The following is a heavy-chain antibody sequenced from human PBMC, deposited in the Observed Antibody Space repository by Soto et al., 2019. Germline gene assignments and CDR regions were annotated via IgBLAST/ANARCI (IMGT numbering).Heavy chain of an antibody. J-gene: IGHJ6*03. CDR3: ARLTSYYYCYMDV. V-gene: IGHV4-39*01. Sequence: SETLSLTCTVSGGSISSSSYYWGWIRQPPGKGLEWIGSIYYSGSTYYNPSLKSRVTISVDTSKNQFSLKLSSVTAADTAVYYCARLTSYYYCYMDVWGKGTTVTVSS. D-gene: IGHD3-16*01. CDR1: GGSISSSSYY. CDR2: IYYSGST.